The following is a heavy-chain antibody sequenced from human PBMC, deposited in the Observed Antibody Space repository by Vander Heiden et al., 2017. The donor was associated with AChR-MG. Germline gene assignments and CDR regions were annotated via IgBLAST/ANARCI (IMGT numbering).Heavy chain of an antibody. CDR2: IGTAGDT. J-gene: IGHJ4*02. D-gene: IGHD3-22*01. CDR3: ARAQSSGYTEYFDY. Sequence: EVQLVESGGGLVQHGGSPKLYCAPTGLPFSSYDMHLVRQTTGKGLEWVSAIGTAGDTYYPGSVKGRFTISRENAKNSLYLQMNSLRAGDTAVYYCARAQSSGYTEYFDYWGQGTLVTVSS. V-gene: IGHV3-13*01. CDR1: GLPFSSYD.